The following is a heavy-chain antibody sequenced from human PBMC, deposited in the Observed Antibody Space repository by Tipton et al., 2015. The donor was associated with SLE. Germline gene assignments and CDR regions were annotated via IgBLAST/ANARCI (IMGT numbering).Heavy chain of an antibody. V-gene: IGHV3-7*01. J-gene: IGHJ2*01. CDR1: AFNFSSHW. CDR2: INEVGSEK. CDR3: ATDGVDFGH. D-gene: IGHD3-3*01. Sequence: GSLRLSCAASAFNFSSHWMTWVRQAPGKGLEWVANINEVGSEKYYVDSVKGRFTISRDNAKSSMYLQMNSLRAEDTAIYYCATDGVDFGHWGRGALVTVSS.